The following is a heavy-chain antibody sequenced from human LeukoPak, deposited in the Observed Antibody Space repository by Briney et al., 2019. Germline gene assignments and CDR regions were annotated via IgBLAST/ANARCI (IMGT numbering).Heavy chain of an antibody. J-gene: IGHJ4*02. V-gene: IGHV1-2*02. CDR2: INPSSGVA. D-gene: IGHD5-18*01. CDR1: GYSFIDYY. CDR3: AREDTYGEYRPFDF. Sequence: ASVKVSCKTSGYSFIDYYIHWVRQAPGQGLEWMGWINPSSGVAKFSQELQDRVTLTRDTSLSTAYMELNSLTFDDTAIYYCAREDTYGEYRPFDFWGQGAPVTVSS.